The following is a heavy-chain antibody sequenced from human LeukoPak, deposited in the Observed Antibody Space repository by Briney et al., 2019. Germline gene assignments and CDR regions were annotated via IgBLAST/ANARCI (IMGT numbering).Heavy chain of an antibody. Sequence: SVKVSCKASGGTFSSYAISWVRQAPGQGLEWMGGIIPIFGTANYAQKFQGRVTITADESTSTAYMELSSLRSEDTAVYYCARALYYYDSSGPCANWGQGTLVTVSS. CDR1: GGTFSSYA. CDR2: IIPIFGTA. J-gene: IGHJ4*02. D-gene: IGHD3-22*01. V-gene: IGHV1-69*13. CDR3: ARALYYYDSSGPCAN.